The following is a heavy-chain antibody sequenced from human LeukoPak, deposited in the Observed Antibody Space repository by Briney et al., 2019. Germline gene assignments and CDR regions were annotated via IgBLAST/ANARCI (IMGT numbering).Heavy chain of an antibody. D-gene: IGHD5-18*01. CDR3: ARDLGGYSYGSHFDY. CDR1: GFTFSTYY. Sequence: PGGSLRLSCAASGFTFSTYYMNWVRQASGKGLEWVSSITTSSSYIYYADSVKGRFTISRDNAKNSLYLQMNSLRAEDTAVYYCARDLGGYSYGSHFDYWGQGTLVTVSP. J-gene: IGHJ4*02. CDR2: ITTSSSYI. V-gene: IGHV3-21*01.